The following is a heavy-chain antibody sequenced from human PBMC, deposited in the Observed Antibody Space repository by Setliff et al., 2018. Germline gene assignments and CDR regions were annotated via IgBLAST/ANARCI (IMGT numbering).Heavy chain of an antibody. CDR1: GFTFSSYA. Sequence: LSCAASGFTFSSYAMSWVRQAPGKGLEWVSAISGSGGSTYYADSVKGRFTISRDNSKNTLYLQMNSLRAEDTAVYYCAKEFLLRFLEWLSSGMDVWGQGTTVTVSS. D-gene: IGHD3-3*01. CDR3: AKEFLLRFLEWLSSGMDV. V-gene: IGHV3-23*01. J-gene: IGHJ6*02. CDR2: ISGSGGST.